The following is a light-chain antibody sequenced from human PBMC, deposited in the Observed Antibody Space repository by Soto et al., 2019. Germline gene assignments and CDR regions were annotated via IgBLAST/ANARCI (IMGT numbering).Light chain of an antibody. CDR3: KQYNNWYS. CDR2: GAS. V-gene: IGKV3-15*01. CDR1: QSVRND. Sequence: EIVMTQSPGTLSVSPGERATIFCRASQSVRNDLAWYRLKPGEAPRVLVYGASTTATGVPGRFSGSGSATEFTHTITGLQSEDSAIYYCKQYNNWYSFGQGTRLEIK. J-gene: IGKJ2*03.